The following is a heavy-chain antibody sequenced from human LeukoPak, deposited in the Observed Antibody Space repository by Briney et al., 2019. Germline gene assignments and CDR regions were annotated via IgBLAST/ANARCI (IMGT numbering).Heavy chain of an antibody. Sequence: GGSLRLSCAASGFTFSNYGMHWVRQTPGKGLEWVSFIRNDESNKYYTDSVKGRFTISRDNSKNTLYLQMNSLRAEDTAVYYCVGGPQKDSYKSSGYSSNFDYWGQETLVTVPS. D-gene: IGHD3-22*01. CDR2: IRNDESNK. CDR3: VGGPQKDSYKSSGYSSNFDY. CDR1: GFTFSNYG. J-gene: IGHJ4*02. V-gene: IGHV3-30*02.